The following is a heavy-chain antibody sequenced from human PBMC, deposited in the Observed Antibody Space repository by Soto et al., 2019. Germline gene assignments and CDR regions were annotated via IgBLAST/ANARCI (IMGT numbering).Heavy chain of an antibody. CDR1: GYTFTSYA. D-gene: IGHD3-22*01. J-gene: IGHJ6*02. CDR2: INAGNGNT. V-gene: IGHV1-3*01. Sequence: QVQLVQSGAEVKKPGASVKVSCKASGYTFTSYAMHWVRQAPGRRLEWMGWINAGNGNTKYSQMFQGRVTITRDTSASTAYMELSSLRSEDTAVYYCASSYYYDSSGYSSLYHYYGMDVWGQGTTVTVSS. CDR3: ASSYYYDSSGYSSLYHYYGMDV.